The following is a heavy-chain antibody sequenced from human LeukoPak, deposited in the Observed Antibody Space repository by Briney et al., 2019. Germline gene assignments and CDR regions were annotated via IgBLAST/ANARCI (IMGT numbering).Heavy chain of an antibody. V-gene: IGHV3-7*01. Sequence: GGSPRLSSAASGFTLSSYWMSSGRQAPGKGREGVANIKQDGSEKYYVDSVKGRFTISRDNAKNSLYLQMNSLRAEDTAVYYCARGAVVVVAASNWFDPWGQGTLVPVSS. CDR3: ARGAVVVVAASNWFDP. CDR2: IKQDGSEK. D-gene: IGHD2-15*01. J-gene: IGHJ5*02. CDR1: GFTLSSYW.